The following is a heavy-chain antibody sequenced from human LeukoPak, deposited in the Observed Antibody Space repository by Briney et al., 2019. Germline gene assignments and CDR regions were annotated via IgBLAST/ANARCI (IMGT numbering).Heavy chain of an antibody. Sequence: ASVKVFCKASGGTFSSYAISWVRQAPGQGLEWMGRIIPILGIANYAQKFQGRVTITADKSTSTAYMELSSLRSEDTAVYYCASETTYYYDSSGYGGNYFNYWGQGTLVTVST. J-gene: IGHJ4*02. D-gene: IGHD3-22*01. CDR1: GGTFSSYA. CDR2: IIPILGIA. CDR3: ASETTYYYDSSGYGGNYFNY. V-gene: IGHV1-69*04.